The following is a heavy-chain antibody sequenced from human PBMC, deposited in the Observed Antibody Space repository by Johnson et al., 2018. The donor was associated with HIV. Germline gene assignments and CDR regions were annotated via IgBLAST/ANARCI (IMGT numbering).Heavy chain of an antibody. CDR3: AETVAGQGAFDI. CDR2: IWYDGSNK. D-gene: IGHD6-19*01. V-gene: IGHV3-33*08. J-gene: IGHJ3*02. CDR1: GFTFSSYA. Sequence: QVQLVESGGGVVQPGRSLRLSCAASGFTFSSYAMHWVRQAPGKGLEWVAVIWYDGSNKYYADSVKGRFTISRDNSKNTLYLQMNSLRAEDTAVYYCAETVAGQGAFDIWGQGTMVTVSS.